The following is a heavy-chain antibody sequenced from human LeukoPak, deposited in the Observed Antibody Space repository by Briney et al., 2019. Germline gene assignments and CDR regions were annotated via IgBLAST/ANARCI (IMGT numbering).Heavy chain of an antibody. CDR1: GGSISSYY. D-gene: IGHD1-26*01. Sequence: SETLSLTCTVSGGSISSYYWSWIRQPPGKGLEWIGYIYYSGSTNYNPSLKSRVTISVDTSKNQFSLKLGSVTAADTAVYYCASWEYSGSYYWGQGTLVTVSS. J-gene: IGHJ4*02. V-gene: IGHV4-59*01. CDR3: ASWEYSGSYY. CDR2: IYYSGST.